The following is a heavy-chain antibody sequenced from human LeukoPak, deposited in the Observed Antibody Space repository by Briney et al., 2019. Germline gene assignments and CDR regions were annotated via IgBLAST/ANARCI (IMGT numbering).Heavy chain of an antibody. CDR3: ARHRMGSSSLDY. D-gene: IGHD6-6*01. J-gene: IGHJ4*02. V-gene: IGHV4-34*01. Sequence: SETLSLTCAVYGGSFSGYYWSWIRQPPGKGLEWIGEINRSGSTNYNPSLKSRVTISVDTSKNQFSLKLSSVTAADTAVYYCARHRMGSSSLDYWGQGTLVTVSS. CDR2: INRSGST. CDR1: GGSFSGYY.